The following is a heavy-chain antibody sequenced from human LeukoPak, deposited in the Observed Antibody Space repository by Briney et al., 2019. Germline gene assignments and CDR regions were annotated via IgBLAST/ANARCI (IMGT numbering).Heavy chain of an antibody. CDR2: IYYSGST. J-gene: IGHJ4*02. V-gene: IGHV4-59*08. CDR3: ARIVGASDY. D-gene: IGHD1-26*01. Sequence: DTLSLTCTVSRGSISGHYWSWIRQPPGKRLEWIGFIYYSGSTNYNPSLKSRVTISVDTSKNQFSLKLSSVTAADTAVYYCARIVGASDYWGQGTLVTVSS. CDR1: RGSISGHY.